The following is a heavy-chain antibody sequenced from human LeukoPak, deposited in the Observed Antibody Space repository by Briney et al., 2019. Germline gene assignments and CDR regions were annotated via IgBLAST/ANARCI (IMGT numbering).Heavy chain of an antibody. CDR3: ARDSLDYGDFYFDY. V-gene: IGHV1-2*02. CDR2: INPNSGGT. J-gene: IGHJ4*02. Sequence: ASVKVSCKASGYTFTGYYMHWLRQAPGQGLEWMGWINPNSGGTNYAQKFQGRVTMTRDTSISTAYMELSRLRSDDTAVYYCARDSLDYGDFYFDYWGQGTLVTVSS. D-gene: IGHD4-17*01. CDR1: GYTFTGYY.